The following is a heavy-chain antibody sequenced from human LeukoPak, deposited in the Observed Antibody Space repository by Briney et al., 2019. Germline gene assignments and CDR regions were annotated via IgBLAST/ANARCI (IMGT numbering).Heavy chain of an antibody. Sequence: PGGSLRLSCAASGFTFSSYAINWVRQAPGKGLEWVSAISGSGGSTYCADSVKGRFTISRDNSKNTLYLQMNSLGAEDTALYYCAKASGYYGDAFDIWGQGTMVTVSS. D-gene: IGHD3-22*01. CDR2: ISGSGGST. CDR1: GFTFSSYA. J-gene: IGHJ3*02. CDR3: AKASGYYGDAFDI. V-gene: IGHV3-23*01.